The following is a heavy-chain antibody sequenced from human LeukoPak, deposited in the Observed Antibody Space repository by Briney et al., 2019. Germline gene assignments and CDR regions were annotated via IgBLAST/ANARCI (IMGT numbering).Heavy chain of an antibody. CDR3: AKGGSRDYYDSSGYQYGYYFDY. Sequence: GALRLSCAASGFTFSSYAMSWVRQAPGKGLERFSAISGSGGSTYYADSVKGRFTISRDNSKNTLFLQMNSLRAEDTAVYYCAKGGSRDYYDSSGYQYGYYFDYWGQGTLVTVSS. V-gene: IGHV3-23*01. D-gene: IGHD3-22*01. J-gene: IGHJ4*02. CDR2: ISGSGGST. CDR1: GFTFSSYA.